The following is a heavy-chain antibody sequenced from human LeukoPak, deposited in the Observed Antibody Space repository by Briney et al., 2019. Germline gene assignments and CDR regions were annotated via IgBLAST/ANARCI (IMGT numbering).Heavy chain of an antibody. CDR2: ISSSSSYI. V-gene: IGHV3-21*01. CDR1: GFTFSSYS. Sequence: RAGGSLRLSCAASGFTFSSYSMNWVSQAPGKGLEWVSSISSSSSYIYYADSVKGRFTISRDNAKNSLYLQMNSLRAEDTAVYYSARAHTIFGVVIYYYYYMDVWGKGTTVTVSS. D-gene: IGHD3-3*01. J-gene: IGHJ6*03. CDR3: ARAHTIFGVVIYYYYYMDV.